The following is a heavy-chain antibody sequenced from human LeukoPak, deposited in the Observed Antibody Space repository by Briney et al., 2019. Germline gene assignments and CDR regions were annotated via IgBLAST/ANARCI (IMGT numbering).Heavy chain of an antibody. D-gene: IGHD3-22*01. CDR3: AVDYYDSSGYYLDGY. CDR1: GGSFSGYY. V-gene: IGHV4-34*01. Sequence: PSETLSLTCAVYGGSFSGYYWSWIRQPPGKGLEWIGEINHSGSTNYNPSLKSRVTISVDTSKNQFSLKLSSVTAADTAVYYCAVDYYDSSGYYLDGYWGQGTLVTVSS. CDR2: INHSGST. J-gene: IGHJ4*02.